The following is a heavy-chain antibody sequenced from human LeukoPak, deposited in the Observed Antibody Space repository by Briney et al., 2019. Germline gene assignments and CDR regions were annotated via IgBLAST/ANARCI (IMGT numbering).Heavy chain of an antibody. CDR2: MYYSGST. J-gene: IGHJ4*02. D-gene: IGHD4-17*01. V-gene: IGHV4-59*01. Sequence: SETLSLTCTVSGGSISTYYWSWIRQPPGKGLECIGYMYYSGSTNYSPSLKSRVTISVDTSKNQFSLKLSSVTAADTAVYYCAREIYGDLGDSNFDYWGQGTLVTVSS. CDR3: AREIYGDLGDSNFDY. CDR1: GGSISTYY.